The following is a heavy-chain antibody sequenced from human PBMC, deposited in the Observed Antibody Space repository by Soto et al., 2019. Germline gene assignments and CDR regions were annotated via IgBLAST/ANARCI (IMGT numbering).Heavy chain of an antibody. CDR3: ERVGGGDSGSLYIDS. V-gene: IGHV3-53*01. CDR2: IDSGGST. Sequence: QPSETLSLTCAVYGGSFSGYYWSWIRQPPGKGLEWVSVIDSGGSTHYADSVKGRFTISRDNSKNTLYLQMNRLRAEDTAVYYCERVGGGDSGSLYIDSWGQAALVTVSS. CDR1: GGSFSGYY. D-gene: IGHD1-26*01. J-gene: IGHJ4*02.